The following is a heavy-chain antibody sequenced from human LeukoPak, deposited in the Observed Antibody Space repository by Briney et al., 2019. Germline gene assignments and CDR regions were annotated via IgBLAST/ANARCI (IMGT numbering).Heavy chain of an antibody. J-gene: IGHJ2*01. CDR1: GYSFTAYY. CDR2: CNPISGGT. V-gene: IGHV1-2*02. D-gene: IGHD3-10*01. Sequence: ASVKVSCKASGYSFTAYYLHWVRRAPGQGLEWMGWCNPISGGTNYAQRVQGGVTMTRDRSVTAPYMELARLSADGADGLYCASPWGRWFGELIWLFDLWGRGTLVTVSS. CDR3: ASPWGRWFGELIWLFDL.